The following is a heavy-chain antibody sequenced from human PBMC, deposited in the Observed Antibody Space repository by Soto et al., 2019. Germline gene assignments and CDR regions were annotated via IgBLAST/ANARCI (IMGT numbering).Heavy chain of an antibody. Sequence: QLQLQESGPGLVKPSETLSLTCTVSGGSISSSSYYWGWIRQPPGKGLEWIGSIYYSGSTYYNPSLKSRVTISVDTSKNQFSLKLSSVTAADTAVYYCARHPGWRYYYGSGSYYNAPTPNWYFDLWGRGTLVTVSS. J-gene: IGHJ2*01. CDR2: IYYSGST. V-gene: IGHV4-39*01. CDR1: GGSISSSSYY. CDR3: ARHPGWRYYYGSGSYYNAPTPNWYFDL. D-gene: IGHD3-10*01.